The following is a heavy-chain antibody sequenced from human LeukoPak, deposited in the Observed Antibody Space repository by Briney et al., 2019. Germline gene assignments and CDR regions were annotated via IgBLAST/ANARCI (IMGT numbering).Heavy chain of an antibody. CDR3: ARGALHVFDY. J-gene: IGHJ4*02. D-gene: IGHD3-10*02. CDR2: IDGSERGI. Sequence: GGSLRLSCAASGFTLRDYFMSWFRQAPGKGLEWLSYIDGSERGIYYADSVRGRFTISRDNAKNSLFLQMNTLTVEDTAVYYCARGALHVFDYWGQGTPVTVSS. V-gene: IGHV3-11*04. CDR1: GFTLRDYF.